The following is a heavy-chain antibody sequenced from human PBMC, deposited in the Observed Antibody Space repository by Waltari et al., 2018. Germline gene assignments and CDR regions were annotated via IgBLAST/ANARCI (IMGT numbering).Heavy chain of an antibody. Sequence: QVQLQESGPGLVKPSGTLSLTCAVPGDSMSGIDWWNWVRQPPGKGLEWIGQVHRSGRTHYNPSLESRVTVSIETSNKQFSLILTSATAADTAVYYCARDRGRGLYLDSWGQGTLVTVSP. CDR1: GDSMSGIDW. D-gene: IGHD2-15*01. V-gene: IGHV4-4*02. CDR2: VHRSGRT. J-gene: IGHJ4*02. CDR3: ARDRGRGLYLDS.